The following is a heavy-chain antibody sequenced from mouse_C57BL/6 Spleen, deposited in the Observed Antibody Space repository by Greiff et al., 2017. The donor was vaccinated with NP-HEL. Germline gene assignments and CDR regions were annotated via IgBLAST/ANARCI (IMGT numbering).Heavy chain of an antibody. V-gene: IGHV1-55*01. J-gene: IGHJ1*03. D-gene: IGHD2-1*01. Sequence: VKLQQSGAELVKPGASVKMSCKASGYTFTSYWITWVKQRPGQGLEWIGDIYPGSGSTNYNEKFKSKATLTVDTSSSTAYMQLSSLTSEDSAVYYCARGSTMVPYWYFDVWGTGTTVTVSS. CDR3: ARGSTMVPYWYFDV. CDR2: IYPGSGST. CDR1: GYTFTSYW.